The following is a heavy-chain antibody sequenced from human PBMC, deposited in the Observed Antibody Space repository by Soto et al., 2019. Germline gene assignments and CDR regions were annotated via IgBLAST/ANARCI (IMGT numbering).Heavy chain of an antibody. V-gene: IGHV1-3*01. J-gene: IGHJ4*02. CDR2: INVGNGNT. Sequence: GASVKVSCKASGYTFINYAIHWVRQAPGQRLEWMGWINVGNGNTQYSQKFQDRVTITRDTSASTAYMELRSLGSEDTAVYYCARDFVQSQLWTHFFDLWGQGTPVTVSS. CDR3: ARDFVQSQLWTHFFDL. CDR1: GYTFINYA. D-gene: IGHD2-21*01.